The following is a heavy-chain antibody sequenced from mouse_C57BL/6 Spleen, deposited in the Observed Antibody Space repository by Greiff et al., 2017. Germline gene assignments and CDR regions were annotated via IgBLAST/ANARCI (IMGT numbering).Heavy chain of an antibody. CDR2: ISSGSSTI. J-gene: IGHJ2*01. Sequence: EVKLEESGGGLVKPGGSLKLSCAASGFTFSDYGMHWVRQAPEKGLEWVAYISSGSSTIYYADTVKGRFTISRDNAKNTLFLQMTSLRSEDTAMYYCARGGAGKDFDYWGQGTTLTVSS. CDR1: GFTFSDYG. V-gene: IGHV5-17*01. CDR3: ARGGAGKDFDY. D-gene: IGHD3-3*01.